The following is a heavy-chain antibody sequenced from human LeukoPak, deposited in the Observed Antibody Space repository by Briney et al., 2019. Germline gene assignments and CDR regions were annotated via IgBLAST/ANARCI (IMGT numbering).Heavy chain of an antibody. CDR2: ISAYNGNT. CDR1: GYTFTSYG. V-gene: IGHV1-18*01. D-gene: IGHD5-12*01. J-gene: IGHJ6*02. CDR3: ARDQGLGGSSPLYGIDV. Sequence: ASVKVSFKASGYTFTSYGISWVRQAPGQGLEWMGWISAYNGNTNYAQKLQGRVTMTTDTSTSTAYMELRSLRSDDTAVYYCARDQGLGGSSPLYGIDVWGQGTTVTVSS.